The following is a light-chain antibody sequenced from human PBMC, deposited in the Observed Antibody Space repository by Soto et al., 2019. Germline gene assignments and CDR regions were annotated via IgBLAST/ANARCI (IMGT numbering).Light chain of an antibody. CDR1: GSDVGGYNY. Sequence: QSVLTQPASVSGSPGQSMTISCTLTGSDVGGYNYDSWCQQHPGKAPKLVIYEVSSRPSGISNRFSDSKSGNTASLTISGLQAEDEADYYFSSYTSSNFWVFGEGTKVTVL. CDR2: EVS. CDR3: SSYTSSNFWV. J-gene: IGLJ3*02. V-gene: IGLV2-14*01.